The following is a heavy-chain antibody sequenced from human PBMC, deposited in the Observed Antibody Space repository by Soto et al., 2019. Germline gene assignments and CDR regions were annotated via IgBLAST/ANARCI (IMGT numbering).Heavy chain of an antibody. J-gene: IGHJ4*02. CDR1: GFTFSNYG. CDR3: ARTPKSSPYYFDY. CDR2: IWYDGSNK. Sequence: QVQLVESGGGVVQPGRSLRLSCAASGFTFSNYGMHWVRQAPGKGLEWVAVIWYDGSNKYYADSVKGRFTISRDSSKNTLYLQMNNLRAEDTAVDYCARTPKSSPYYFDYWGQGTLVPVSS. V-gene: IGHV3-33*01.